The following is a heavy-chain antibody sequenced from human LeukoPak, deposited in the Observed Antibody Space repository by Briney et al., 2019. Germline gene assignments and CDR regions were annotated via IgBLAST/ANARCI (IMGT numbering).Heavy chain of an antibody. CDR2: ISYDGSNK. CDR3: ARDAMIVVVKGDGFDN. J-gene: IGHJ3*02. V-gene: IGHV3-30-3*01. D-gene: IGHD3-22*01. CDR1: GFTFPSYA. Sequence: GGSLRLSYAAPGFTFPSYAIHWLRQAPGKGLEWVAVISYDGSNKYYADSVKGRFTISRDNSKNTLYLQMNSLRAEDTAVYYCARDAMIVVVKGDGFDNWGQGTMVTVSS.